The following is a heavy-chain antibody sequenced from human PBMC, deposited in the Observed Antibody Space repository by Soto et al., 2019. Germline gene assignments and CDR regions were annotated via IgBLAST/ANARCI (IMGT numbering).Heavy chain of an antibody. CDR3: ARDQLLLWFGESTQSDAFDI. Sequence: PGGSLRLSCAASGFTFSSYSMNWVRQAPGKGLEWVSSISSSSSYIYYADSVKGRFTISRDNAKNSLYLQMNSLRAEDTAVYYCARDQLLLWFGESTQSDAFDIWGQGTMVTVSS. CDR1: GFTFSSYS. V-gene: IGHV3-21*01. J-gene: IGHJ3*02. D-gene: IGHD3-10*01. CDR2: ISSSSSYI.